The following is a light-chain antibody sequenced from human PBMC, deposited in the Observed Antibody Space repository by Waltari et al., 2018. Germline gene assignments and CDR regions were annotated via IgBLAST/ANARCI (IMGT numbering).Light chain of an antibody. CDR2: WAS. CDR1: QTVLYSSKNKNY. J-gene: IGKJ4*01. V-gene: IGKV4-1*01. Sequence: DIVMTQSPDSLAVSLGERATLHFKSSQTVLYSSKNKNYLAWSQKKPGQSPKLLIYWASTRESGVPDRFRGSGSGTDFTLTISSLQAEDVAVYYCQQYYSTLTFGGGTKVEIK. CDR3: QQYYSTLT.